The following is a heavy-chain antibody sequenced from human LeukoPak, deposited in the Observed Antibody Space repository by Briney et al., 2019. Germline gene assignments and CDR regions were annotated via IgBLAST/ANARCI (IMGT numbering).Heavy chain of an antibody. CDR3: AKGSCSSGSCSRFDN. CDR2: ISYGGTNK. J-gene: IGHJ4*02. CDR1: GFTFSSYG. V-gene: IGHV3-30*18. Sequence: EGSLRLSCAASGFTFSSYGMHWVRQAPAKGLEWVAVISYGGTNKYYADSVKGRFTISRDNSKNTLYLQMNSLRAEDTAVYYCAKGSCSSGSCSRFDNWGQGTLVTVSS. D-gene: IGHD2-15*01.